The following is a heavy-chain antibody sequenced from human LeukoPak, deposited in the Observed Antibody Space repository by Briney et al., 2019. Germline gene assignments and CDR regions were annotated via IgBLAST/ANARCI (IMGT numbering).Heavy chain of an antibody. D-gene: IGHD3-9*01. V-gene: IGHV3-66*01. CDR1: GFTVSSNY. J-gene: IGHJ3*01. Sequence: GGSLRLSCAASGFTVSSNYMTWVRQAPGKGLEWVSVIYSGGNTYYADSVKGRFTISRDNTKNTLYLQMNSLRADDTAVYYCAKSQLRYFDWLLTWGQGTMVTVSS. CDR3: AKSQLRYFDWLLT. CDR2: IYSGGNT.